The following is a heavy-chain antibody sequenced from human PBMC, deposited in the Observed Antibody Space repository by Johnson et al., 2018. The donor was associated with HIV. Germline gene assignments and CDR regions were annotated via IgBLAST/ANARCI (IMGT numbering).Heavy chain of an antibody. CDR3: ARDSVDHGDYRGAFDI. CDR2: ISFDGTSK. Sequence: QVQVLESGGGVVQPGRSLRLSCAASGFTFSSHAMHWVRQAPGKGLEWVAFISFDGTSKYYADSVKGRFTISRDNSKNTVYLQMNSLRVEDTSVYYCARDSVDHGDYRGAFDIWGQGTLVTVSS. CDR1: GFTFSSHA. V-gene: IGHV3-30*04. D-gene: IGHD4-17*01. J-gene: IGHJ3*02.